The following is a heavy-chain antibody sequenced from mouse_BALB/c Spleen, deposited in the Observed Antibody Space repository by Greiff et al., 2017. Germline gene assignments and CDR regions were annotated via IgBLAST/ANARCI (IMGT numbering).Heavy chain of an antibody. Sequence: DVQLVESGGGLVQPGGSLKLSCAASGFTFSSYTMSWVRQTPEKRLEWVAYISNGGSYTYYPDSVKGRFTISRDNAKNTLYLQMSSLKSEDTAMYYCTREMITTTVDYWGQGTTLTVSS. CDR3: TREMITTTVDY. D-gene: IGHD2-4*01. CDR2: ISNGGSYT. CDR1: GFTFSSYT. J-gene: IGHJ2*01. V-gene: IGHV5-6-4*01.